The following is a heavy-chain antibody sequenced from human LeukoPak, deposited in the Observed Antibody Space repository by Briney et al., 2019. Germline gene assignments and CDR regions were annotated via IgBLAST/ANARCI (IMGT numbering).Heavy chain of an antibody. Sequence: PGGSLRLSCAASGFTFDDYAMHWVRQAPGKGLEWVSGISWNSGSIGYADSVKGRFTISRDNAKNSLYLQMNSLRAEDTAVYYCARGSVSIFGVVDYYFDYWGQGTLVTVSS. D-gene: IGHD3-3*01. CDR1: GFTFDDYA. V-gene: IGHV3-9*01. CDR2: ISWNSGSI. CDR3: ARGSVSIFGVVDYYFDY. J-gene: IGHJ4*02.